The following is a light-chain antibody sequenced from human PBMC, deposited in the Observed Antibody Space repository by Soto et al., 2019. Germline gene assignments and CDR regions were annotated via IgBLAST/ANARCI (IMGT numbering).Light chain of an antibody. CDR1: QSVSTN. J-gene: IGKJ4*01. CDR3: KQYKTWTLT. Sequence: EIVMTQSPATLSVSPGERATLSCRASQSVSTNLAWYQQKPGQAPRLLIFGASTRATGIPGRFSGSGSGTEFTLTFSSLQSEEFEVYYCKQYKTWTLTFGGGTKVEIK. V-gene: IGKV3-15*01. CDR2: GAS.